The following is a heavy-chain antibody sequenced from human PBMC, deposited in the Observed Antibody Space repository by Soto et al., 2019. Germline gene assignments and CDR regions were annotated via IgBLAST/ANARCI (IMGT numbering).Heavy chain of an antibody. CDR1: GFTFSNYW. CDR3: ARGARNYYYFDC. CDR2: INGDGSST. V-gene: IGHV3-74*01. J-gene: IGHJ4*02. Sequence: PGGSLRLSCVASGFTFSNYWIHWVRQAPGKGLVWDSRINGDGSSTNYADSVKGQFTISRDNAKNTVYLQMNSLRVEDTAVYYCARGARNYYYFDCWGQGTLVTVSS. D-gene: IGHD1-7*01.